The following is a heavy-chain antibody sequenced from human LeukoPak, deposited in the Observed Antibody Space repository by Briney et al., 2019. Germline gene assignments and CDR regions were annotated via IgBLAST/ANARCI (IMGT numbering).Heavy chain of an antibody. Sequence: ASVKVSCKASGYTFTGYYMHWVREAPGQGLEWMGWINPNSGGTNYAQKFQGRVTMTRDTSISTAYMELSRLRSVDTAVYYCARDYYESSGYFGYWGQGTLVTVSS. D-gene: IGHD3-22*01. V-gene: IGHV1-2*02. CDR2: INPNSGGT. J-gene: IGHJ4*02. CDR3: ARDYYESSGYFGY. CDR1: GYTFTGYY.